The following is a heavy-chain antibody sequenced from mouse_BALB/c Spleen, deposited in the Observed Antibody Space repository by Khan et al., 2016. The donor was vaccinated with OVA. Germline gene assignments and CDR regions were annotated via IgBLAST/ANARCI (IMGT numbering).Heavy chain of an antibody. D-gene: IGHD1-1*01. CDR1: GYSITSDYA. J-gene: IGHJ2*01. CDR3: ARSVTITTVVATDFDY. CDR2: ISYSGRT. V-gene: IGHV3-2*02. Sequence: EVQLQESGPGLVKPSQSLSLTCTVTGYSITSDYAWNWIRQFPGNKLEWMGYISYSGRTSYNPSLKSRISITRDTSKNQFFLPLNSLTTEDTATYYCARSVTITTVVATDFDYLGQGTTLTVSS.